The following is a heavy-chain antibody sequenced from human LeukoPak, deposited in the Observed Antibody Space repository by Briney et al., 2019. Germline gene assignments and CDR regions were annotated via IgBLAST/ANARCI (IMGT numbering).Heavy chain of an antibody. CDR3: ARDKDILTGSFDY. Sequence: GGSLRLSCAASGFTFSSYSMNWVRQAPGKGLEWVSSIGSSSSYIYYADSVKGRFTISRDNAKNSLYLQMNSLRAEDTAVYYCARDKDILTGSFDYWGQGTLVTVSS. V-gene: IGHV3-21*01. J-gene: IGHJ4*02. CDR1: GFTFSSYS. CDR2: IGSSSSYI. D-gene: IGHD3-9*01.